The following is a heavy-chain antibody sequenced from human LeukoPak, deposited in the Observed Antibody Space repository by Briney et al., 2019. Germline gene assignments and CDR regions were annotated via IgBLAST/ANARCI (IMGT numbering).Heavy chain of an antibody. CDR3: ANALGGGNTWYYFDC. CDR1: GFTFSSYA. J-gene: IGHJ4*02. Sequence: GGSLRLSCAASGFTFSSYAMSWVRQAPGKGLEWVSSLSGSGGSPDYANSVKGRFTISRDNSKNTLYLQMNSLRAEDTAVYYCANALGGGNTWYYFDCWGQGTLVTVSS. CDR2: LSGSGGSP. V-gene: IGHV3-23*01. D-gene: IGHD6-13*01.